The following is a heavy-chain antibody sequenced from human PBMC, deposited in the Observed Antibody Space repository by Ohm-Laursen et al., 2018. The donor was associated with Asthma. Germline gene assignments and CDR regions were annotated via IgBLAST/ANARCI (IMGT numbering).Heavy chain of an antibody. D-gene: IGHD3-16*01. CDR1: GYTFTRFA. Sequence: ASVKVSCKASGYTFTRFAVNWVRQAPGQGLEWLGWINTNTGNPTFAQGLTGRFVLSLDTSVSTAYLQISSLKAEDTAVYYCARGITFGDYWGQGTLVTVSS. V-gene: IGHV7-4-1*02. CDR3: ARGITFGDY. CDR2: INTNTGNP. J-gene: IGHJ4*02.